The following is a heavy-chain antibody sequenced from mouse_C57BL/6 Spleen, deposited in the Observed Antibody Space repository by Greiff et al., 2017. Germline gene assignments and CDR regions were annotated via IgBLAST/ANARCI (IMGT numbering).Heavy chain of an antibody. CDR1: GFSLTSYG. D-gene: IGHD1-1*01. Sequence: VKLVESGPGLVQPSQSLSITCTVSGFSLTSYGVHWVRQSPGKGLEWLGVIRSGGSTDYNAAFLSRLSISKDNSKSQVFFKMSSLQADDTAIYYCARDDYYGSQTPYAMDYWGQGTSVTVSS. CDR3: ARDDYYGSQTPYAMDY. J-gene: IGHJ4*01. CDR2: IRSGGST. V-gene: IGHV2-2*01.